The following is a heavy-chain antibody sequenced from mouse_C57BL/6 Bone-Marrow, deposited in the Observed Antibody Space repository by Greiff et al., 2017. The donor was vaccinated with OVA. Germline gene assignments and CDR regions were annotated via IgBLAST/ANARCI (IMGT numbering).Heavy chain of an antibody. CDR1: GYSITSGYY. V-gene: IGHV3-6*01. CDR3: ARRAPLYGSSNYYAMDY. CDR2: ISYDGSN. J-gene: IGHJ4*01. D-gene: IGHD1-1*01. Sequence: EVKLVESGPGLVKPSQSLSLTCSVTGYSITSGYYWNWIRQFPGNKLEWMGYISYDGSNNYNPSLKNRISITRDTSKNQFFLKLNSVTTEDTATYYCARRAPLYGSSNYYAMDYWGQGTSVTVSS.